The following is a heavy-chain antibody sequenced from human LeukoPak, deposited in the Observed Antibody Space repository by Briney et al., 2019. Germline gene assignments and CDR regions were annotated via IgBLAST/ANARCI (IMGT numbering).Heavy chain of an antibody. V-gene: IGHV1-46*01. CDR2: INPSGGST. Sequence: ASVKVSCKASGYTFTSYYMHWVRQAPGQGLEWMGIINPSGGSTSYAQKFQGRVTMTRDTSTSTVYMELSSLRSEDTAVCYCARDGWYSSSWYFGSYYYYYMDVWGKGTTVTISS. J-gene: IGHJ6*03. D-gene: IGHD6-13*01. CDR3: ARDGWYSSSWYFGSYYYYYMDV. CDR1: GYTFTSYY.